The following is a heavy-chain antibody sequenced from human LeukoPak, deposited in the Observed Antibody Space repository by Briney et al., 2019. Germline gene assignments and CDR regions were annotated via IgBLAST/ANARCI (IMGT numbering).Heavy chain of an antibody. V-gene: IGHV3-9*01. Sequence: PGGSLRLSCAASGFTFDDYAMHWVRQAPVKGLEWVSGISWNSGSIGYADSVKGRFTISRDNAKNSLYLQMNSLRAEDTALYYCAKDRSDHFDYWGQGTLVTVSS. CDR3: AKDRSDHFDY. CDR2: ISWNSGSI. J-gene: IGHJ4*02. CDR1: GFTFDDYA.